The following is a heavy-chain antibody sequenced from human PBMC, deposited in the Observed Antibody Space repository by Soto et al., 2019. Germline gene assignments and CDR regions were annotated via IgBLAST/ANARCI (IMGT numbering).Heavy chain of an antibody. D-gene: IGHD6-19*01. CDR2: IDTYGSAT. CDR1: GFTCSSYW. J-gene: IGHJ3*02. V-gene: IGHV3-74*01. CDR3: ARVLKSSGWDNDVFDI. Sequence: GGSLRLSCAASGFTCSSYWMSWVRQAPGKGLVWVSRIDTYGSATRYADSVKGRFTISRDNAKNTLYLQMNTLRAEDTAVYYCARVLKSSGWDNDVFDIWGQGTMVTVSS.